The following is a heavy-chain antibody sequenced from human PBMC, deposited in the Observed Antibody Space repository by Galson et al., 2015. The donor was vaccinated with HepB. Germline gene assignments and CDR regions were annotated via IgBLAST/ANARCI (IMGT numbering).Heavy chain of an antibody. CDR1: GFIFSSYA. CDR2: LSGSGGST. Sequence: SLRLSCAASGFIFSSYAMSWVRQAPGKGLECVSSLSGSGGSTRYADSVKGRFTISRDNSNNTLYLQMNSLRAEDTAVYFCAKGTTGWYTGPFDYWGQGTLVTVSS. D-gene: IGHD6-19*01. V-gene: IGHV3-23*01. CDR3: AKGTTGWYTGPFDY. J-gene: IGHJ4*02.